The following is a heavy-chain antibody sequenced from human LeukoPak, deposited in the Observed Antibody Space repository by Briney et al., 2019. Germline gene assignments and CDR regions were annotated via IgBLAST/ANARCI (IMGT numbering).Heavy chain of an antibody. CDR1: GFTVSSNY. Sequence: GGSLRLSCAASGFTVSSNYMSWVRQAPGKGLEWVSSISSSSSYIYYADSVKGRFTISRDNAKNSLYLQMNSLRAEDTAVYYCARDVGYGNYYMDVWGKGTTVTVSS. CDR3: ARDVGYGNYYMDV. D-gene: IGHD5-18*01. J-gene: IGHJ6*03. CDR2: ISSSSSYI. V-gene: IGHV3-21*01.